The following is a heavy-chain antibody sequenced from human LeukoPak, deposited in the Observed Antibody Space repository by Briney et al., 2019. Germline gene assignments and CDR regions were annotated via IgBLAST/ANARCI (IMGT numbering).Heavy chain of an antibody. Sequence: VASVKVSCKASGYTFTSYDINWVRQATGQGLEWMGWMNPNSGNTGYAQKFQGRVTITRNTSISTAYMELSSLRSEDTAVYYCARGGITIFGVVIRSYAYMDVWGKGTTVTISS. CDR2: MNPNSGNT. D-gene: IGHD3-3*01. CDR1: GYTFTSYD. V-gene: IGHV1-8*03. CDR3: ARGGITIFGVVIRSYAYMDV. J-gene: IGHJ6*03.